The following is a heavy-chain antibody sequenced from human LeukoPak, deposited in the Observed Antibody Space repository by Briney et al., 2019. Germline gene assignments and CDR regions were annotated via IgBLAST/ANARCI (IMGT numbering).Heavy chain of an antibody. CDR1: GFTVSDHY. Sequence: AGGSLRLSCVASGFTVSDHYLDWVRQAPGKGLEWVGLIRKKSDRYTTEYAASVKGRFTISRDDSTNSVYLQMSSLKTEDTAVYYCSRGLRFPDVWGKGTTVTVSS. CDR2: IRKKSDRYTT. D-gene: IGHD3-3*01. J-gene: IGHJ6*04. CDR3: SRGLRFPDV. V-gene: IGHV3-72*01.